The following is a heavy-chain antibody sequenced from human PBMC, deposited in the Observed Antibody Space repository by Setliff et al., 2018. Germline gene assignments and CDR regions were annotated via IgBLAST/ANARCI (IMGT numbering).Heavy chain of an antibody. J-gene: IGHJ5*02. D-gene: IGHD2-8*01. CDR3: ARGVCTNGVCYENWFDP. CDR1: GYTFTGYY. Sequence: ASVKVSCKASGYTFTGYYMHWVRQAPGQGLEWMGWINPNSGGTNYAQKFQGWVTMTRDTSISTAYMELSRLRSDDTAVYYCARGVCTNGVCYENWFDPWGQGTRVTVS. CDR2: INPNSGGT. V-gene: IGHV1-2*04.